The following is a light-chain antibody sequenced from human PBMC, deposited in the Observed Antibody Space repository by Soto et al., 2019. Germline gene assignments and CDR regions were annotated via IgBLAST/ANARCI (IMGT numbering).Light chain of an antibody. CDR1: QRVLFNSKNKNY. V-gene: IGKV4-1*01. J-gene: IGKJ4*01. Sequence: DIVMTQSPDSLAVSLGERATINCKSSQRVLFNSKNKNYLAWYQQKPGQPPKLLIYWASTRESGVPDRFSGSGSGTDFTLTISRLQAEDVAVYYCQQYYNTPLTFGGGTKVDIK. CDR3: QQYYNTPLT. CDR2: WAS.